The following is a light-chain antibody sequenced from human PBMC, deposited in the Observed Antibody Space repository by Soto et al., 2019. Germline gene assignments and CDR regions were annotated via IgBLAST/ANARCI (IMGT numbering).Light chain of an antibody. V-gene: IGKV3-20*01. J-gene: IGKJ1*01. CDR2: GAS. CDR1: QSVSSSY. CDR3: HQYGGSPLT. Sequence: EIVLTQSPGTLSLSPGERATLSCRASQSVSSSYLAWYQQKPGQAPRLLIYGASSRATGIPDRFSGSGSGTDFTLTISRLEPEEFAVYYCHQYGGSPLTLGQGTKVEIK.